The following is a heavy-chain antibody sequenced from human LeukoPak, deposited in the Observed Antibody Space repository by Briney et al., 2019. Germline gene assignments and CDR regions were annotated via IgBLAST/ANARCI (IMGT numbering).Heavy chain of an antibody. D-gene: IGHD2-2*01. CDR2: IYHSGST. Sequence: PSETLSLTCTVSGGSTSSGSYYWSWIRRPPGKGLEWIGYIYHSGSTTYNPSLRSRVTMSVDTSKNQFSLKLSSVTAADTAVYYCARGGYCSSTSCYGDAFDIWGQGTMVTVSS. CDR1: GGSTSSGSYY. V-gene: IGHV4-61*01. J-gene: IGHJ3*02. CDR3: ARGGYCSSTSCYGDAFDI.